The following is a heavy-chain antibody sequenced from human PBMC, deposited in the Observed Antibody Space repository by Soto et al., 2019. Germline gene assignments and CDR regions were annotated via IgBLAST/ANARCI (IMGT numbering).Heavy chain of an antibody. J-gene: IGHJ3*02. CDR1: GGSITSHY. D-gene: IGHD2-15*01. Sequence: SETLSLTCSVSGGSITSHYCSWFRQPPGKGLEWIGEIYHSGCTNYNPSLKSRVTISVDKSKNQFSLKLSSVTAADTAVYYCARGINLRVDAFDIWGQGTMVTVSS. CDR3: ARGINLRVDAFDI. CDR2: IYHSGCT. V-gene: IGHV4-59*11.